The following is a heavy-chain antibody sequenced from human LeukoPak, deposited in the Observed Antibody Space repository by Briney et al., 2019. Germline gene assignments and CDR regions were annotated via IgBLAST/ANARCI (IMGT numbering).Heavy chain of an antibody. D-gene: IGHD3-9*01. V-gene: IGHV3-74*01. CDR2: INSDGSST. CDR1: GFTFSSYW. CDR3: AREEALLEYYDILTGYYKGLDY. Sequence: PGGSLRLSCAASGFTFSSYWMHWVRQAPGKGLVWVSRINSDGSSTSYADSVKGRFTISRDNAKNTLYLQMNSLRAEDTAVYYCAREEALLEYYDILTGYYKGLDYWGRGTLVTVSS. J-gene: IGHJ4*02.